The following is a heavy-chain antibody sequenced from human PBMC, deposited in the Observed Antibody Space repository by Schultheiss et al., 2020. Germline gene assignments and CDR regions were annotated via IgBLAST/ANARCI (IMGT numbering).Heavy chain of an antibody. CDR2: ISERSDYI. V-gene: IGHV3-21*01. CDR1: GFTFRTYT. Sequence: GGSLRLSCAASGFTFRTYTMIWVRQAPGKGLEWVSSISERSDYIYYADSVKGRITISRDNAKDSVHLQMNSLRAEDTAVYYCARDYYGMDVWGQGTLVTVSS. CDR3: ARDYYGMDV. J-gene: IGHJ6*02.